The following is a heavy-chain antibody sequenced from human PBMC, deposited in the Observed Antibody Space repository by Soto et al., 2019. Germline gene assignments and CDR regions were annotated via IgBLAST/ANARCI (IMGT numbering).Heavy chain of an antibody. CDR3: AKDSYSSSDYFDY. V-gene: IGHV3-30*18. J-gene: IGHJ4*02. CDR2: ISYDGSNK. Sequence: GGSLRLSCAASGFTFSSYGMHWVRQAPGKGLEWVAVISYDGSNKYYADSVKGRFTISRDNSKNTLYLQMNSLRAEDTAVYYCAKDSYSSSDYFDYWGQGTLVTVSS. CDR1: GFTFSSYG. D-gene: IGHD6-6*01.